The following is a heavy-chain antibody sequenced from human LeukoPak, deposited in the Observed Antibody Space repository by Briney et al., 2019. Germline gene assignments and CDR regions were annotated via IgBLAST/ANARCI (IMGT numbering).Heavy chain of an antibody. CDR2: MNPNSGNT. D-gene: IGHD3-10*01. Sequence: ASVKVSCKASGYTFTSYDINWVRQATGQGLEWMGWMNPNSGNTGYAQKFQGRVTMTRNTSISTAYMELSSLRSEDPAVYYCARGYGGELFRVFRYWGQGTLVTVSS. CDR3: ARGYGGELFRVFRY. J-gene: IGHJ4*02. CDR1: GYTFTSYD. V-gene: IGHV1-8*01.